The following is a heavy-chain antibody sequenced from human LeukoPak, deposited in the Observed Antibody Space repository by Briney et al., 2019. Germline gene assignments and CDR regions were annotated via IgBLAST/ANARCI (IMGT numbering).Heavy chain of an antibody. J-gene: IGHJ3*02. D-gene: IGHD3-3*01. CDR1: GFTVSSNY. CDR3: ARDGPYYDNNAFDI. V-gene: IGHV3-53*01. Sequence: GGSLRLSCAASGFTVSSNYMSWVRQAPGKGLEWVSVIYSGGSTYYADSVKGRFTISRDNSKNTLYLQMNSLRAEDTAVYYCARDGPYYDNNAFDIWGQGTMVTVSP. CDR2: IYSGGST.